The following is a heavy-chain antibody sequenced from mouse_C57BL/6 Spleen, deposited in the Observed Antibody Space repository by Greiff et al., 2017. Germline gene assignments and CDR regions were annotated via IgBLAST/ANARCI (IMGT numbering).Heavy chain of an antibody. CDR2: ISYDGSN. CDR1: GYSITSGYY. Sequence: DVQLQESGPGLVKPSQSLSLTCSVTGYSITSGYYWNWIRQFPGNKLEWMGYISYDGSNNYNPSLKNRISITRDTSKNQFFLKLNSVTTEDTATYYCARERGREVDYWGQGTTLTVSS. D-gene: IGHD1-3*01. CDR3: ARERGREVDY. J-gene: IGHJ2*01. V-gene: IGHV3-6*01.